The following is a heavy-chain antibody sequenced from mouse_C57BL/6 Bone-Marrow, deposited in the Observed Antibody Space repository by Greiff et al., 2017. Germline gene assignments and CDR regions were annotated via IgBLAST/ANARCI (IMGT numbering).Heavy chain of an antibody. J-gene: IGHJ4*01. CDR1: GYPFTSYG. Sequence: VQLQQSGAELARPGASVKLSCKASGYPFTSYGISWVKQRTGQGLEWIGEIYPRSGNTYYNEKFKGKATLTADKSSSTAYMELRSLTSEDSAVYCCARSGYYYGSSYYAMDYWGQGTSVTGSS. D-gene: IGHD1-1*01. CDR3: ARSGYYYGSSYYAMDY. CDR2: IYPRSGNT. V-gene: IGHV1-81*01.